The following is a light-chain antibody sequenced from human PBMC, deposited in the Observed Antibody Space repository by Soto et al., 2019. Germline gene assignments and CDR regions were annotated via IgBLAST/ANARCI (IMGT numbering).Light chain of an antibody. J-gene: IGLJ1*01. V-gene: IGLV2-14*03. Sequence: QSALTQPASVSGSPGQSITISCTGTSSDVGGYNYVSWYQHHPGKAPKLMIFDVSNRPSGVSNRFSGSKSGNTASLTISGLQPEDEDDYYCSSYTTSDTRQTVFGTGTKVSVL. CDR1: SSDVGGYNY. CDR3: SSYTTSDTRQTV. CDR2: DVS.